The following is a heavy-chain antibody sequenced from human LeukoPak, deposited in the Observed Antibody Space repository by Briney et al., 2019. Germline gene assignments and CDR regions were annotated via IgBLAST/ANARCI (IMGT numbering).Heavy chain of an antibody. J-gene: IGHJ4*02. V-gene: IGHV1-18*01. CDR1: GYTFTNYG. CDR3: ARDGPDYGDYVNFDF. Sequence: ASVKVSCKASGYTFTNYGITWVRQAPGQGLERMGWISAYNGKTNYAQKLQGRVTMTTDTSTNTAYMELRSLRSDDTAVYYCARDGPDYGDYVNFDFWGQGTLVTVSS. D-gene: IGHD4-17*01. CDR2: ISAYNGKT.